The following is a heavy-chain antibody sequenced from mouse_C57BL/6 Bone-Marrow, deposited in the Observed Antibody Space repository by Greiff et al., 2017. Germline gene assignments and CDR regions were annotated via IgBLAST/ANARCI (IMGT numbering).Heavy chain of an antibody. CDR1: GYTFTDYE. CDR3: TRFHYDLYYYAMDY. V-gene: IGHV1-15*01. CDR2: IDPETGGP. J-gene: IGHJ4*01. Sequence: VHLVESGAELVRPGASVTLSCTASGYTFTDYEMHWVKQTPVHGLEWIGAIDPETGGPAYNQKFKGKAILTADKSASTAYMELRSLTSEDSAVYYCTRFHYDLYYYAMDYWGQGTSVTVSS. D-gene: IGHD2-4*01.